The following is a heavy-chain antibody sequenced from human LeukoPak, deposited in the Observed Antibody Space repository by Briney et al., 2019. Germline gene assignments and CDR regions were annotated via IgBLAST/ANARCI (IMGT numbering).Heavy chain of an antibody. Sequence: PSETLSLTCAVYGGSFSGYYWRWLRQPPGKGLEWIGEINHSGSHNLNPSLKSRVTISVDTSKNQFSLKLSSVSAADTAVYYCARVRYRIATYYYYGMDVWGQGTTVTVSS. CDR2: INHSGSH. CDR1: GGSFSGYY. V-gene: IGHV4-34*01. D-gene: IGHD3-16*02. J-gene: IGHJ6*02. CDR3: ARVRYRIATYYYYGMDV.